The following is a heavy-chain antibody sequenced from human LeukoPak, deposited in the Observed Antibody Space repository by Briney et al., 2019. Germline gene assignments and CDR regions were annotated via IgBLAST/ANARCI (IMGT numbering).Heavy chain of an antibody. CDR3: AKRDSKYYFDY. Sequence: PGGSLRLTCAASGFTFSSYGMHWVRQAPGKGLEWVAFIRYDGSNKYYADSVKGRFTISRDNSKNTLYLQMNSLRAEDTAVYYCAKRDSKYYFDYWGQGTLVTVSS. J-gene: IGHJ4*02. CDR1: GFTFSSYG. D-gene: IGHD2/OR15-2a*01. V-gene: IGHV3-30*02. CDR2: IRYDGSNK.